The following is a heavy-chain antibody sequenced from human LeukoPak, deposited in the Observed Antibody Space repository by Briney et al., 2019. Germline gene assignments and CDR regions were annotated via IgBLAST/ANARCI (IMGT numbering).Heavy chain of an antibody. CDR1: GGTFSSYA. D-gene: IGHD6-13*01. CDR3: AREGRGIAAAGTNAFDI. CDR2: IIPIFGTA. J-gene: IGHJ3*02. V-gene: IGHV1-69*13. Sequence: ASVKVSYKASGGTFSSYAISWVRQAPGQGLEWMGGIIPIFGTANYAQKFQGRVTITADESTSTAYMELSSLRSEDTAVYYCAREGRGIAAAGTNAFDIWGQGTMVTVSS.